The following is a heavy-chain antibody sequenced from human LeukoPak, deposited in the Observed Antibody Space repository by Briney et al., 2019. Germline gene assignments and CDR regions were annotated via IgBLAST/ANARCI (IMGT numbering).Heavy chain of an antibody. CDR3: AREAHSGSYPGRSDS. CDR1: GYTFTSYY. D-gene: IGHD1-26*01. CDR2: INPNSGDT. J-gene: IGHJ4*02. V-gene: IGHV1-2*06. Sequence: ASVKVSCKASGYTFTSYYMHWVRQAPGQGLEWVGRINPNSGDTNYAQKFQGRVTMTRDTSISTAYMELSRLRSDDTAVYYCAREAHSGSYPGRSDSWGQGTLVTVSS.